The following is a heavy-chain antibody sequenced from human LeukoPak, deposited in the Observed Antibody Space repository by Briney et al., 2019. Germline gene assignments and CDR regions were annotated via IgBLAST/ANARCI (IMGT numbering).Heavy chain of an antibody. CDR3: ARRQGSYFDTSGYYNG. CDR1: GFTFSSYW. J-gene: IGHJ4*02. CDR2: IKQDGSEK. Sequence: PGGSLRLSCAVSGFTFSSYWMSWVRQAPGKGLEWVANIKQDGSEKYYVDSVKGRFTISRDNAKNSLYLQMNSLRAEDTAVYYCARRQGSYFDTSGYYNGWGQGTLVTVSS. V-gene: IGHV3-7*01. D-gene: IGHD3-22*01.